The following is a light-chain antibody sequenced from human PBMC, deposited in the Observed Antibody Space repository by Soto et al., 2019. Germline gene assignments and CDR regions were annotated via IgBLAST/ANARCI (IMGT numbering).Light chain of an antibody. CDR2: AAS. CDR3: LQHNSYMWT. J-gene: IGKJ1*01. CDR1: QNIGTY. V-gene: IGKV1-39*01. Sequence: DIQMTQSPSSLSASVGDRVTISCRSSQNIGTYLSWYQQKPGRAPKLQIYAASNLQSGVPSRFSGSGSGTDFTLTIRSLQPEDFATYYCLQHNSYMWTFGQGTKVDIK.